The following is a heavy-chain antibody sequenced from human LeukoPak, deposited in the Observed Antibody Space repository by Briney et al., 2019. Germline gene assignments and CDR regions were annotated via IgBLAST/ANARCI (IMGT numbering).Heavy chain of an antibody. Sequence: GGSLRLSCAASGSTFSDYYMSWVRQAPGKGLEWVAVISYDGSNKYYADSVKGRFTISRDNSKNTLYLQMNSLRAEDTAVYYCARDLTTVVTPDYWGQGTLVTVSS. V-gene: IGHV3-30-3*01. CDR3: ARDLTTVVTPDY. D-gene: IGHD4-23*01. J-gene: IGHJ4*02. CDR2: ISYDGSNK. CDR1: GSTFSDYY.